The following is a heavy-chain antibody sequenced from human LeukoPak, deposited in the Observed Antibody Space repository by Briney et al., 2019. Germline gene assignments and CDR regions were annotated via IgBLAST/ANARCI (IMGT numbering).Heavy chain of an antibody. CDR1: GFTFSNYW. J-gene: IGHJ4*02. CDR2: MKPDGSEK. CDR3: ARDLSGPSVY. D-gene: IGHD2-15*01. V-gene: IGHV3-7*01. Sequence: GGSLRLSCAASGFTFSNYWLSWVRQPPGKALEWVANMKPDGSEKYYVDSVKGRFTISRDNAKNSLYLQMNSLRAEDTAIYYCARDLSGPSVYWGQGTLVTDSS.